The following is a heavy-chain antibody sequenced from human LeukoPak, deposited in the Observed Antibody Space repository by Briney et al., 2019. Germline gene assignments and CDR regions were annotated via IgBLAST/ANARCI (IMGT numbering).Heavy chain of an antibody. CDR3: ARARIAAVGRVNYYSGMDV. Sequence: GESLKISCKGSGYSFTSYWIGWLRRMPGTVLEWMGIIYPVYSDTKYSPSFQGQVTISADRSITTAYLQWSSLKDSDTALYYCARARIAAVGRVNYYSGMDVWGQGPTVTVSS. CDR2: IYPVYSDT. J-gene: IGHJ6*01. V-gene: IGHV5-51*01. CDR1: GYSFTSYW. D-gene: IGHD6-13*01.